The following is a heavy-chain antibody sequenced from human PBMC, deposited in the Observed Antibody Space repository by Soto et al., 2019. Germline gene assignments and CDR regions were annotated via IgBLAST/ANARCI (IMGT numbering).Heavy chain of an antibody. CDR1: GYTFTSYG. V-gene: IGHV1-18*04. CDR3: AGIIATSIDS. J-gene: IGHJ5*01. CDR2: ISAYNGNT. D-gene: IGHD3-10*01. Sequence: QFQLLQSGAEVKKPGASVKVSCKASGYTFTSYGISWVRQSPGQGLEWMGWISAYNGNTNYAQKLQGRVTMTTDTSTSPAYMDLRSLRSDDYAVYCCAGIIATSIDSWGQGTLVTVSS.